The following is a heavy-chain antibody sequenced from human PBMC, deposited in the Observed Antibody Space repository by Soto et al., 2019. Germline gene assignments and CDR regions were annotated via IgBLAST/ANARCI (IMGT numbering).Heavy chain of an antibody. Sequence: GGSLRLSCAASGFTFSSYSMNWVRQAPGKGLEWVSSISSSSSYIYYADSVKGRFTISRDNAKNSLYLQMNSLRAEDTAVYYCARDDIAAAGNDWYFDLWGRGTLVTVSS. D-gene: IGHD6-13*01. CDR2: ISSSSSYI. V-gene: IGHV3-21*01. CDR3: ARDDIAAAGNDWYFDL. CDR1: GFTFSSYS. J-gene: IGHJ2*01.